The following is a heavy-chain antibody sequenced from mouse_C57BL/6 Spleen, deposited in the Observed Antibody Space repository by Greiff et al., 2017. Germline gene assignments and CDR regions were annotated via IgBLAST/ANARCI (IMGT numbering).Heavy chain of an antibody. J-gene: IGHJ3*01. Sequence: VQLKESGPGLVKPSQSLSLTCSVTGYSITSGYYWNWIRQFPGNKLEWMGYISYDGSNNYNPSLKNRISITRDTSKNQFFLKLNSVTTEDTATYYCARDHYGSSYGFAYWGQGTLVTVSA. V-gene: IGHV3-6*01. CDR3: ARDHYGSSYGFAY. CDR2: ISYDGSN. CDR1: GYSITSGYY. D-gene: IGHD1-1*01.